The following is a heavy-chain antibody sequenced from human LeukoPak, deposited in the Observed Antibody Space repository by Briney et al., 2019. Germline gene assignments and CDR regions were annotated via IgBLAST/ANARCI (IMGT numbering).Heavy chain of an antibody. V-gene: IGHV4-30-4*01. D-gene: IGHD3-22*01. CDR3: ARPYYYDSRIDP. J-gene: IGHJ5*02. Sequence: PSQTLSLTCTVSGGSISSGDYYWSWIRQPPGKGLEWIGYIYYSGSTYYNPSLKGRVTISVDTSKNQLSLKLTSVTAADTAVYYCARPYYYDSRIDPWGQGTLVTVSS. CDR2: IYYSGST. CDR1: GGSISSGDYY.